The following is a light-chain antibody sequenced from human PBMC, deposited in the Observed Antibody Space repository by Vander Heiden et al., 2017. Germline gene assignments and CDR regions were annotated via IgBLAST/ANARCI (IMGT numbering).Light chain of an antibody. Sequence: QSALAQPPSASGSPGQSVTIPCTGASSDVGDYNSVTWYKQQPGKVPKLIIYNFTKRPAGVPDRFSGSKSGNTASLTVSGLQTEDEAVYYGSSYSGSVIFGGGTRLTVL. CDR2: NFT. J-gene: IGLJ2*01. V-gene: IGLV2-8*01. CDR1: SSDVGDYNS. CDR3: SSYSGSVI.